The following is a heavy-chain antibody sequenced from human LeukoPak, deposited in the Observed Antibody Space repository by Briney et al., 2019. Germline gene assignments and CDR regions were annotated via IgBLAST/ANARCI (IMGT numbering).Heavy chain of an antibody. V-gene: IGHV3-33*05. D-gene: IGHD6-19*01. CDR1: GFTITNYG. CDR2: VLYDGTNK. Sequence: GSLRLSCVASGFTITNYGMHWARQAPGKGLEWVAVVLYDGTNKYNAGSVKGRFTISRDNSKNTLYLQMNSLRAEDTAVYYCTRHSSGSQFWGQGTLVTVSS. CDR3: TRHSSGSQF. J-gene: IGHJ4*02.